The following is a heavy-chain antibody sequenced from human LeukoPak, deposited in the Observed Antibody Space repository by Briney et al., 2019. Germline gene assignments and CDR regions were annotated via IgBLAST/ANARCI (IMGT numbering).Heavy chain of an antibody. D-gene: IGHD5-24*01. Sequence: SVKVSCKASGGTFSSYAISWVRQAPGQGLEWMGGIIPIFGTANYAQKFQGRVTITADESTSTAYMELSSVRSEDTAVYYCARGNRRDGYNSLFVYWGQGTLVTVSS. J-gene: IGHJ4*02. CDR2: IIPIFGTA. CDR1: GGTFSSYA. V-gene: IGHV1-69*01. CDR3: ARGNRRDGYNSLFVY.